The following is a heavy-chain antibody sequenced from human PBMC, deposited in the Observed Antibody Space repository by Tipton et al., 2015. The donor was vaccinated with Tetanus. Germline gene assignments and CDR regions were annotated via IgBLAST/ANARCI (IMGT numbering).Heavy chain of an antibody. CDR1: GDFITSTSYY. CDR3: ARSYGDTFLFRLDY. V-gene: IGHV4-61*05. D-gene: IGHD4-17*01. J-gene: IGHJ4*02. Sequence: TLSLTCTVSGDFITSTSYYWGWIRQAPGKGLEWIGHISHSGSASYNPSLKSRVTISLDTSKNQFSLTLRSVTAADTAVYYCARSYGDTFLFRLDYWGQGALVTVSS. CDR2: ISHSGSA.